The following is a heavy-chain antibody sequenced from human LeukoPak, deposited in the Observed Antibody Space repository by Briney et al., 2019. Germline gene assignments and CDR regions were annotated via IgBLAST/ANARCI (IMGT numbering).Heavy chain of an antibody. CDR3: ARGSRVVVVQTQIYYYYGMDV. CDR1: GYTFTVYY. J-gene: IGHJ6*02. Sequence: ASVKVSCKASGYTFTVYYMHWVRQAPGQGLEWMGRINPNSGGTNYAQKFQGRVTMTRDTSISTAYMELSSLRSEDTAVYYCARGSRVVVVQTQIYYYYGMDVWGQGTTVTVSS. V-gene: IGHV1-2*06. D-gene: IGHD3-22*01. CDR2: INPNSGGT.